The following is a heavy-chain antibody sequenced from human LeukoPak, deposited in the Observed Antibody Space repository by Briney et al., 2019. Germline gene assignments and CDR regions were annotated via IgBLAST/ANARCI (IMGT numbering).Heavy chain of an antibody. V-gene: IGHV3-21*01. CDR3: ARDAMAYYDILTGYPD. CDR2: ISSSSSYI. CDR1: GFTFSSYS. D-gene: IGHD3-9*01. Sequence: GGSLRLSCAASGFTFSSYSMNWVRQAPGKGLEWVSSISSSSSYIYYADSVKGRFTISRDNSKNTLYLQMNSLRAEDTAVYYCARDAMAYYDILTGYPDWGQGTLVTVSS. J-gene: IGHJ4*02.